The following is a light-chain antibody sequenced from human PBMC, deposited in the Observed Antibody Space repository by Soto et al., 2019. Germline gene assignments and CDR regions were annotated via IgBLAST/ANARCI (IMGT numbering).Light chain of an antibody. Sequence: VVTLSAVTLSVIQGERATLSCRASQSVSSNLAWYQQKPGQAPRLLIYGASTRATGIPARFSGSGSGTEFTLTISSLQSEDFAVYYCQQYNNWPLLTFGGGTKVDIK. CDR1: QSVSSN. CDR3: QQYNNWPLLT. J-gene: IGKJ4*01. CDR2: GAS. V-gene: IGKV3-15*01.